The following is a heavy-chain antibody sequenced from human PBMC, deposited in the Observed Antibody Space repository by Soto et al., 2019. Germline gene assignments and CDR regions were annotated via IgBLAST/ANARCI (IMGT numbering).Heavy chain of an antibody. V-gene: IGHV5-51*01. CDR1: GYSFISYG. CDR3: ARHEGSGYSYADYYYGMDV. D-gene: IGHD5-18*01. Sequence: PGEPLQFSVKCSGYSFISYGIGWVRQIAGKGVVWMGIIYPGDSDTRYSPSFQGQVTISADKSISTAYLQWSSLKASDTAMYYCARHEGSGYSYADYYYGMDVWGQGTTVTVSS. CDR2: IYPGDSDT. J-gene: IGHJ6*02.